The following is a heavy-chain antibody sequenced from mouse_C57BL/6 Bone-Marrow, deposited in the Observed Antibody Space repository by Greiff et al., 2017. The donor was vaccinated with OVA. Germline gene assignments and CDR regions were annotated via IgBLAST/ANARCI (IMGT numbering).Heavy chain of an antibody. CDR3: ARRYYYGSSIV. V-gene: IGHV5-17*01. J-gene: IGHJ1*03. CDR1: GFTFSDYR. D-gene: IGHD1-1*01. Sequence: EVKLVESGGGLVKPGGSLKLSCAASGFTFSDYRMHWVRQAPEKGLEWVAYISSGSSTIYYADTVKGRFTISRDNAKNTLFLQMTSLRSEDTAMYYCARRYYYGSSIVWGTGTTVTVAS. CDR2: ISSGSSTI.